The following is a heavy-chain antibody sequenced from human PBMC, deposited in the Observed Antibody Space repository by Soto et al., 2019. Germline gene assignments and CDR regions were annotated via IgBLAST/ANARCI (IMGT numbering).Heavy chain of an antibody. CDR3: AKGPLSGYGTPFFDY. Sequence: GGSLRLSCAASGFTFNNYAMGWVRQAPGKGLEWVSAITAGGLSTYYTDSVKGRFTISRDNSQNTLHLQMNSLRAGDTALYYCAKGPLSGYGTPFFDYCGQGTLVTVSS. V-gene: IGHV3-23*01. CDR2: ITAGGLST. D-gene: IGHD5-18*01. J-gene: IGHJ4*02. CDR1: GFTFNNYA.